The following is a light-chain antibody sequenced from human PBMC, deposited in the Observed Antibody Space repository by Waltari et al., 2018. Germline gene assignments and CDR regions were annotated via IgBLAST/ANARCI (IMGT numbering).Light chain of an antibody. CDR3: QQYYSTPLT. Sequence: DIVMTQSPDSLALSLGERATITCRSSQSVVYSSNNKNYLAWYQQKPGQPPKLLIYWAPTRESGVPDRFSGSGSGTDFTRTISSLQAEDVAVYYCQQYYSTPLTFGGGTKVEI. CDR1: QSVVYSSNNKNY. CDR2: WAP. V-gene: IGKV4-1*01. J-gene: IGKJ4*01.